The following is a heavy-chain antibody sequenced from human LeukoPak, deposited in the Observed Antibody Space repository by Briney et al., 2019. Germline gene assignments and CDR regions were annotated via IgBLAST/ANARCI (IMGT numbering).Heavy chain of an antibody. CDR2: INHSGST. Sequence: SETLSLTCAVYGGSFSGYYWSWIRQPPGKGLEWTGEINHSGSTNYDPSLKSRVTISVDTSKNQFSLKLSSVTAADTAVYYCAKGRGDSSGYYWFDPWGQGTLVTVSS. D-gene: IGHD3-22*01. CDR3: AKGRGDSSGYYWFDP. J-gene: IGHJ5*02. V-gene: IGHV4-34*01. CDR1: GGSFSGYY.